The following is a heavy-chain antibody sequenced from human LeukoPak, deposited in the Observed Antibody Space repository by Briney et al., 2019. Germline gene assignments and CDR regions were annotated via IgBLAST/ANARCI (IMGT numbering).Heavy chain of an antibody. Sequence: ASVKVSCKASGYTFTSYYMHWVRQAPGQGLEWMGIINPSGGSTSYAQKFQGRVTMTRDTSTSTAYMELSRPRSDDTAVYYCARDQHYDSSGYYLWGQGTLVTVSS. CDR2: INPSGGST. D-gene: IGHD3-22*01. V-gene: IGHV1-46*01. CDR1: GYTFTSYY. J-gene: IGHJ5*02. CDR3: ARDQHYDSSGYYL.